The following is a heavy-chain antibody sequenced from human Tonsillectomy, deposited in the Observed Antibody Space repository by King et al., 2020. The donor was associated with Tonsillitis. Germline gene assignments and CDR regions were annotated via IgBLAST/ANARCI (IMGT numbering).Heavy chain of an antibody. Sequence: VQLVESGGGLVQPGGSLRLSCAASEFTVSTNYMSWVRQAPGKGLEWVSVVYDGGRTSYADSVKGRFTISRNSSKNTVYLQMNSLGAEDTAVYYCAGYFYDSSGYPGYWGQGTLVTVSS. CDR3: AGYFYDSSGYPGY. J-gene: IGHJ4*02. D-gene: IGHD3-22*01. V-gene: IGHV3-66*01. CDR2: VYDGGRT. CDR1: EFTVSTNY.